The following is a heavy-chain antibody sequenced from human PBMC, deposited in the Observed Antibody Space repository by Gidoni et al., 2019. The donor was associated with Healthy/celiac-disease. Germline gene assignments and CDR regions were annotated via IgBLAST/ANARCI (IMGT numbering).Heavy chain of an antibody. CDR2: IYSGGRT. V-gene: IGHV3-53*01. J-gene: IGHJ4*02. CDR1: GFSVSRNY. D-gene: IGHD6-19*01. CDR3: ARGWRVGG. Sequence: EVQVVESGGGSIQPGGSLRLSCAASGFSVSRNYMSWVRQAPGKGLEWVAVIYSGGRTYYAASGKARFPSPRDNAKNTLYFKRNGRGAEDTAVYYWARGWRVGGGGQGTLVTASS.